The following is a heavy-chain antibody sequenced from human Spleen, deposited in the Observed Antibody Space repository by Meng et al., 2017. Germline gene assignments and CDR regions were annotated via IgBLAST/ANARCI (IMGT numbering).Heavy chain of an antibody. V-gene: IGHV3-66*01. CDR3: TRDRMVRGVQKTPFDY. D-gene: IGHD3-10*01. CDR2: ISATGENT. CDR1: GFTVSSNY. J-gene: IGHJ4*02. Sequence: GESLKISCAASGFTVSSNYMSWVRQAPGKGLDWVSSISATGENTYYADSVKGRFTISRDNSKNTLYLQMNSLRTEDTAVYYCTRDRMVRGVQKTPFDYWGQGTLVTVSS.